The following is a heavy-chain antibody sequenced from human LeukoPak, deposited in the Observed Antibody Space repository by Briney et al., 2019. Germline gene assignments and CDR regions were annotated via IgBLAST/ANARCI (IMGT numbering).Heavy chain of an antibody. CDR3: ARDRGYCSSTSCPTVLDY. CDR1: GFTFSSYA. CDR2: ISYDGSNK. J-gene: IGHJ4*02. V-gene: IGHV3-30*04. Sequence: PGGSLRLSCAASGFTFSSYAMHWVRQAPGKGLEWVAVISYDGSNKYYADSVKGRFTISRDNAKNSLYLQMNSLRAEDTAVYYCARDRGYCSSTSCPTVLDYWGQGTLVTVSS. D-gene: IGHD2-2*01.